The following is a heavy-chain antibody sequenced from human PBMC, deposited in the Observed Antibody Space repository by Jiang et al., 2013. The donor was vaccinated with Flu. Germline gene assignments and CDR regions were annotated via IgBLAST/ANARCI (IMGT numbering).Heavy chain of an antibody. CDR1: GFTFSSYG. CDR2: ISYDGSNK. CDR3: AKGGDSSGYYPYYFDY. V-gene: IGHV3-30*18. D-gene: IGHD3-22*01. Sequence: GGGVVQPGRSLRLSCAASGFTFSSYGMHWVRQAPGKGLEWVAVISYDGSNKYYADSVKGRFTISRDNSKNTLYLQMNSLRAEDTAVYYCAKGGDSSGYYPYYFDYWGQGTLVTVSS. J-gene: IGHJ4*02.